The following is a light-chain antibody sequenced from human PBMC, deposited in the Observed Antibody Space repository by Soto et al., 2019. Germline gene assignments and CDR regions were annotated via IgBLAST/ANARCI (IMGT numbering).Light chain of an antibody. J-gene: IGKJ3*01. CDR3: QKYKNYPFT. Sequence: DIHMTQSPSTLSASLGDRVSITCRASQSINSWLAWYQQKPGKAPKLLIYDASSLQSGFTSRFSGSESGAEFTLTISGLQPDAFATYYCQKYKNYPFTFGPGTKV. CDR2: DAS. V-gene: IGKV1-5*01. CDR1: QSINSW.